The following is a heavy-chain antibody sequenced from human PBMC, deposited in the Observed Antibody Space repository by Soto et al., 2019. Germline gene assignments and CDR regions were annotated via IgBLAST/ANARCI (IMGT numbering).Heavy chain of an antibody. CDR3: VXGEGGWETY. Sequence: EVQLMESGGGLVQPGGSLRLSCAASGFTFSSYWMHWVRQAPGKGLVWVSRINSDGSTTTYADSVKGRFTISRDNAKNTLYLQMNSLRAEDTAVYYXVXGEGGWETYWGQGTLVTVSS. D-gene: IGHD6-19*01. V-gene: IGHV3-74*01. CDR2: INSDGSTT. CDR1: GFTFSSYW. J-gene: IGHJ4*02.